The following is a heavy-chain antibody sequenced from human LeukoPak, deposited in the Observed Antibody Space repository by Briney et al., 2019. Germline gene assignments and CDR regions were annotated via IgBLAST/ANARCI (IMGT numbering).Heavy chain of an antibody. J-gene: IGHJ4*02. CDR1: GGSFSGYY. Sequence: PSETLSLTCAVYGGSFSGYYWSWIRQPPGKGLEWIGEINHSGSTNYNPSLKSRVTISVDTSKNQFSLKLSSVTAADTAVYYCARVAAAAGIEIDYWGQGTLVTVSS. D-gene: IGHD6-13*01. CDR2: INHSGST. V-gene: IGHV4-34*01. CDR3: ARVAAAAGIEIDY.